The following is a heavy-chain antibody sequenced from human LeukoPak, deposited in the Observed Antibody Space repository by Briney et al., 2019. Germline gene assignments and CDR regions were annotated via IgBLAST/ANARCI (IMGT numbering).Heavy chain of an antibody. V-gene: IGHV1-46*01. CDR2: INPSGGST. J-gene: IGHJ4*02. Sequence: ASVKVSCKASGYTFTGYSMQWVRQAPGQGLEWMGIINPSGGSTTYAQKFQGRVTMTRDTSTSTVYMELSSLRSEDTAVYYCARDDYGDYWGQGTLVTVSS. CDR1: GYTFTGYS. CDR3: ARDDYGDY.